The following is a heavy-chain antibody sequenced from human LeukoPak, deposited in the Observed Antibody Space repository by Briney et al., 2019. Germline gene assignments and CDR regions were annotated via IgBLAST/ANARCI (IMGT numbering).Heavy chain of an antibody. CDR1: GGSISSGGYS. D-gene: IGHD6-19*01. Sequence: SETLSLTCTVSGGSISSGGYSWSWIRQHPGKGLEWIGYIYYSGSTYYNPSLKSRVTISVDTSKNQFSLKLSSVTAADTAVYYCARVYSSGWYERYYFDYWGQGTLVTVSS. J-gene: IGHJ4*02. CDR2: IYYSGST. V-gene: IGHV4-31*03. CDR3: ARVYSSGWYERYYFDY.